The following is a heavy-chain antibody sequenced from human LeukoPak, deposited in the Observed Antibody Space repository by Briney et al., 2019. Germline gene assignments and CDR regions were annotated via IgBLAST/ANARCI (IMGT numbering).Heavy chain of an antibody. V-gene: IGHV3-23*01. CDR2: ISGSGGST. D-gene: IGHD2-2*01. Sequence: PGGSLRLSCAASGFTFSSYAMSWVRQAPGKGLEWVSAISGSGGSTYYADSVKGRFTISRDNSKNTLYPQMNSLRAEDTAVYYCAKAGGIVVVPAANWFDPWGQGTLVTVSS. J-gene: IGHJ5*02. CDR1: GFTFSSYA. CDR3: AKAGGIVVVPAANWFDP.